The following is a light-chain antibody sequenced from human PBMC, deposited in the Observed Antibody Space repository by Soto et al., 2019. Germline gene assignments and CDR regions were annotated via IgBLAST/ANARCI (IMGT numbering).Light chain of an antibody. CDR2: TND. V-gene: IGLV1-44*01. J-gene: IGLJ1*01. CDR3: AVWDDRLNGHV. CDR1: SPKMGSNT. Sequence: QSLLNQPPSASGTPGQRGTHSFYGSSPKMGSNTVHWFQQFPGTAPKLLIYTNDQRPSGVPDRFTGSNSGTSASLAISGLQFEDEADYYCAVWDDRLNGHVFGTGTKVTVL.